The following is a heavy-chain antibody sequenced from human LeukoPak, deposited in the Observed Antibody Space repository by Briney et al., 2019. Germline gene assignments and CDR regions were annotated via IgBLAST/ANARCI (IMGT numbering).Heavy chain of an antibody. D-gene: IGHD2-15*01. J-gene: IGHJ4*02. Sequence: GGSLRLSCAASGFTFSSYAMSWVRQAPGKGLEWVSAISGSGGGTYYADSVKGRFTISRDNSKNTLYLQMNSLRAEDTAVYYCAKAEYCSGGSCYWSPFDYWGQGTLVTVSS. CDR3: AKAEYCSGGSCYWSPFDY. V-gene: IGHV3-23*01. CDR1: GFTFSSYA. CDR2: ISGSGGGT.